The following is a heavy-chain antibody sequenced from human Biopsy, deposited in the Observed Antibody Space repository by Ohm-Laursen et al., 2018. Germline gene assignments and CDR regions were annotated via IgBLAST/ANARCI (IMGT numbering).Heavy chain of an antibody. J-gene: IGHJ2*01. CDR1: GVSVKTSGYS. D-gene: IGHD3-9*01. CDR3: VREPKTGTAEAWYFDL. Sequence: TLSLTCRVSGVSVKTSGYSWAWIRQRPGKGLEWIGYISYNERTHYNPSLTSRLAISFDTSNNRISLQLRSVSVADTAVYYCVREPKTGTAEAWYFDLWGRGSPVTVPS. CDR2: ISYNERT. V-gene: IGHV4-31*03.